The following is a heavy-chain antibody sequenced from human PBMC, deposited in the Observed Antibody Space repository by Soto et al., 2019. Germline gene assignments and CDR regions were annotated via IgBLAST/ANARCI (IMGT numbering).Heavy chain of an antibody. CDR3: AKGGYSSSWYDQYNWFDP. V-gene: IGHV3-9*01. D-gene: IGHD6-13*01. CDR1: GFTFDDYA. J-gene: IGHJ5*02. Sequence: EVQLVESGGGLVQPGRSLRLSCAASGFTFDDYAMHWVRQAPGKGLEWVSGISWNSGSIGYADSVKGRFTISRDNAKNSLYLQMNSLRAEDTALYYCAKGGYSSSWYDQYNWFDPWGQGTLVTVSS. CDR2: ISWNSGSI.